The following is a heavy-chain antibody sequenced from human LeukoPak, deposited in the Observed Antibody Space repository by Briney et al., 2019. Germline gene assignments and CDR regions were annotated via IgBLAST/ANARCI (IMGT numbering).Heavy chain of an antibody. Sequence: GGSLRLSCAASGFTFSSYAMSWVRQAPGKGLEWVSAFSGSGGDTYYADSVKGRFTISRDNSKNTLYLQMNSLRAEDTAVYYCARVNDSGSYSWGQGTLVTVSS. V-gene: IGHV3-23*01. D-gene: IGHD3-10*01. CDR3: ARVNDSGSYS. J-gene: IGHJ4*02. CDR1: GFTFSSYA. CDR2: FSGSGGDT.